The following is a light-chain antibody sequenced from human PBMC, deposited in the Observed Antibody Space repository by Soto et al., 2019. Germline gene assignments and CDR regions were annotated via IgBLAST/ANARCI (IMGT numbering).Light chain of an antibody. J-gene: IGLJ3*02. CDR1: SSDIGDYDY. V-gene: IGLV2-14*01. Sequence: QSALTQPASVSGSPGQSITISCSGTSSDIGDYDYVSWYQQHPGKAPKLIIYEVSHRPSGVPSRFSGSKSGNTASLTISGLQAEDEADYYCSSYTSSSSLGVFGGGTKVTVL. CDR2: EVS. CDR3: SSYTSSSSLGV.